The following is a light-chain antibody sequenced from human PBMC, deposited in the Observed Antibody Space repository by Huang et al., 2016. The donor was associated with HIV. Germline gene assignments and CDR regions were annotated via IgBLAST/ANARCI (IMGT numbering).Light chain of an antibody. J-gene: IGKJ1*01. CDR2: AAS. V-gene: IGKV3-11*01. CDR3: QQRGDWRGYT. Sequence: EIVLTQSPATLPLSPGDRATLSCMATQSVGNSLAWYQQRPGQAPRLLIYAASNRAAGIPARFSGSGSGTDFTLTISSLEPEDFAVYFCQQRGDWRGYTFGQGTKVEVK. CDR1: QSVGNS.